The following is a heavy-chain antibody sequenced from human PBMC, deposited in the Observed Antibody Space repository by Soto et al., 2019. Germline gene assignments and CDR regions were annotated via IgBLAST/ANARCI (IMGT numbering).Heavy chain of an antibody. Sequence: EVQLVESGGGLVQRGGSLRLSCAASGFTFSTYSMNWVRQAPGKGLEWVSYISSSSGTIFYADSVRGRITISRDNAKNSLYRQMNSLRDEDTAVYYAAREYQSHFDDWGQGTLVTVSS. CDR3: AREYQSHFDD. J-gene: IGHJ4*02. CDR1: GFTFSTYS. D-gene: IGHD2-2*01. V-gene: IGHV3-48*02. CDR2: ISSSSGTI.